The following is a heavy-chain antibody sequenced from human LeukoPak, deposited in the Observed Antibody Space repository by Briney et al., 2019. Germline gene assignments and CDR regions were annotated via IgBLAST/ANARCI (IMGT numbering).Heavy chain of an antibody. D-gene: IGHD5-24*01. J-gene: IGHJ4*02. CDR1: GYTFTSYG. CDR2: ISAYNGNT. CDR3: ARDDGYNYFDY. V-gene: IGHV1-18*01. Sequence: GASVKVSCKASGYTFTSYGISWVRQAPGQGLEWMGWISAYNGNTNYAQKFQGRVTITADKSTSTAYMELSSLRSEDTAVYYCARDDGYNYFDYWGQGTLVTVSS.